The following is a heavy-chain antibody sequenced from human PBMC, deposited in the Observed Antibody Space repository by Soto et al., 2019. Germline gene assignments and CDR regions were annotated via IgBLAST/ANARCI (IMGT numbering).Heavy chain of an antibody. J-gene: IGHJ5*02. Sequence: GASVKVSCKTSGDTFTNFGLSWVRQAPGQGLEWMGWIATYNTNKNYAQKFQGRLTLTTDTSTSTAYMELKSLRYDDAAVYYCARVLRGVVNWFDPWGQGTLVTVS. V-gene: IGHV1-18*01. CDR2: IATYNTNK. CDR1: GDTFTNFG. D-gene: IGHD3-10*01. CDR3: ARVLRGVVNWFDP.